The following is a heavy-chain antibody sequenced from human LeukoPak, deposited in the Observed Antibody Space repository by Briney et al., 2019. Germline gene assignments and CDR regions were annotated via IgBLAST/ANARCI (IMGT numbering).Heavy chain of an antibody. V-gene: IGHV3-23*01. D-gene: IGHD2-2*01. J-gene: IGHJ6*03. CDR1: GFTFSSYA. CDR2: LSTGGGTA. Sequence: PGGSPRLSCSASGFTFSSYAFNWVRQAPGKGLEWVSCLSTGGGTAFYADSVEGRFTISRDNSKSTLYLQMNSLRVEDTAVYYCVKGTSWINPYFYMDVWGKGTTVIVSS. CDR3: VKGTSWINPYFYMDV.